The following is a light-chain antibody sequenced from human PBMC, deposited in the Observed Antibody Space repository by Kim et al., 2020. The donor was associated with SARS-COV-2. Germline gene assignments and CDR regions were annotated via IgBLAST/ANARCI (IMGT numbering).Light chain of an antibody. CDR1: GSEVGGYNY. Sequence: GQPVTTACTGSGSEVGGYNYVSWYQRHQGKAPKLMIYEVSEGPSGVPDRFAGSKPANTASLTVSGLQAEDEADYYCSSYAGSNIVLFGGGTQLTV. J-gene: IGLJ2*01. V-gene: IGLV2-8*01. CDR2: EVS. CDR3: SSYAGSNIVL.